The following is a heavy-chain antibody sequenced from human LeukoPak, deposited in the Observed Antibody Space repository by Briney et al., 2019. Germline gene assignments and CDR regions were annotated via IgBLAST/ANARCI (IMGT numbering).Heavy chain of an antibody. D-gene: IGHD3-10*01. V-gene: IGHV4-59*08. J-gene: IGHJ4*02. CDR1: GGSISSYY. Sequence: SETLSLTRTVSGGSISSYYWSWIRQPPGKGLEWIGYIYYSGSTNYNPSLKSRVTISVDTSKNQFSLKLSSVTAADTAVYYCARHVGYYGSGSYYFDYWGQGTLVTVSS. CDR3: ARHVGYYGSGSYYFDY. CDR2: IYYSGST.